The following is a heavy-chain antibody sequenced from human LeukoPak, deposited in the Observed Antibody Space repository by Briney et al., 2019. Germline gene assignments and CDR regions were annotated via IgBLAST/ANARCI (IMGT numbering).Heavy chain of an antibody. V-gene: IGHV4-30-2*01. J-gene: IGHJ6*03. Sequence: SETLSLTCTVSDGSISSGAYSWNWIRQPPGRGLEWVGYIYHGGSPYYNPSLKSRATISVDWSKNQFSLSLSSVTAADTAVYYCARGEPSTLLNNDYYFMDVWGKGTTVTVSS. CDR1: DGSISSGAYS. CDR3: ARGEPSTLLNNDYYFMDV. CDR2: IYHGGSP. D-gene: IGHD1-14*01.